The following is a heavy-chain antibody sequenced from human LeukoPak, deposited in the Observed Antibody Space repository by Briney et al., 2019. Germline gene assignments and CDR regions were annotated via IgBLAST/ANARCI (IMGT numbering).Heavy chain of an antibody. D-gene: IGHD2-21*01. Sequence: KPSETLSLTCTVSGGSISSSSYYWGWIRQPPGKGLEWIGSIYYSGSTYYNPSLKSRVTISVDTSKNQFSLKLSSVTAADTAVYYCARQGGAHYYYYYMDVWGKGTTVTVSS. J-gene: IGHJ6*03. CDR3: ARQGGAHYYYYYMDV. CDR2: IYYSGST. CDR1: GGSISSSSYY. V-gene: IGHV4-39*01.